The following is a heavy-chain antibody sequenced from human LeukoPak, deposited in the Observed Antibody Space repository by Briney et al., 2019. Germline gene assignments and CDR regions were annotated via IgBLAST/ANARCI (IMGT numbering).Heavy chain of an antibody. V-gene: IGHV3-30-3*01. J-gene: IGHJ4*02. CDR2: ISYDGNNK. D-gene: IGHD1-1*01. CDR3: ARDGNNWNGYYLDY. CDR1: GFTFRNYA. Sequence: PGGSLRLSCAASGFTFRNYATHWVRQARGKGLEWVAVISYDGNNKYYADSVKGRFTISRDNSKNTLYLRMNSLRAEDTAVYYCARDGNNWNGYYLDYWGQGTLVTVSS.